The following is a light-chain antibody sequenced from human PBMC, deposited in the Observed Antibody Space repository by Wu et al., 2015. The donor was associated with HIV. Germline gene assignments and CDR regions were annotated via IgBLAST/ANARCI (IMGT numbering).Light chain of an antibody. Sequence: EIVMTQSPATLSVSPGERATLSCRASQSVSSNLAWYQQKPGQAPRLLIYGASTRATGVPARFIGSGSGTGFTLTINSLQSEDFAVYYCQHYSNWAPRTFGQGTKVDIK. CDR2: GAS. V-gene: IGKV3-15*01. CDR1: QSVSSN. CDR3: QHYSNWAPRT. J-gene: IGKJ1*01.